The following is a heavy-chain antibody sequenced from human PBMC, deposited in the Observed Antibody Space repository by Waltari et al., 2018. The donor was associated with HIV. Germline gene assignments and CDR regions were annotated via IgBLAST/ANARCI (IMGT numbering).Heavy chain of an antibody. J-gene: IGHJ6*02. CDR3: ARVRGYYYYGMDV. CDR2: INHSGST. Sequence: QVQLQQWGAGLLKPSETLSLTCAVYGGSFSGYSWSWIRQPPGKGLEWIGEINHSGSTNYNPSLKSRVTISVDTSKNQFSLKLSSVTAADTAVYYCARVRGYYYYGMDVWGQGTTVTVSS. V-gene: IGHV4-34*01. CDR1: GGSFSGYS.